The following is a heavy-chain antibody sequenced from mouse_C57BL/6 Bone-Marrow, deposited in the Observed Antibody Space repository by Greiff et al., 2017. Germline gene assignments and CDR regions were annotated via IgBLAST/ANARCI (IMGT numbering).Heavy chain of an antibody. CDR2: VYPYNGGT. CDR1: GFTFTDYY. V-gene: IGHV1-36*01. D-gene: IGHD1-1*01. Sequence: EVQLQQSGPVLVKPGPSVKISCKASGFTFTDYYMHWVKQSHGKSLEWIGLVYPYNGGTSYNQKFKGKATLTVDTSSSTAYMELNSLTSEDSAVYYCAREGITTVVAGDYFDYWGQGTTLTVSS. CDR3: AREGITTVVAGDYFDY. J-gene: IGHJ2*01.